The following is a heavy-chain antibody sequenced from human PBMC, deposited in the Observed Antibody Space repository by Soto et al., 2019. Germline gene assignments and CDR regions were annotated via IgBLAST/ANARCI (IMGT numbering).Heavy chain of an antibody. CDR1: GYIFTRHF. J-gene: IGHJ2*01. CDR3: ARVNSGAYWNFDL. V-gene: IGHV1-46*01. D-gene: IGHD1-26*01. CDR2: MNPNDGST. Sequence: QVQLVQSGAEVRKPGASVKISCKASGYIFTRHFVHWVRQAPGQGLEWMGLMNPNDGSTDYAQKFQGRVTMTTDTSTGTGYMELSSLRSEDTAVYYCARVNSGAYWNFDLWGRGTLVTVSP.